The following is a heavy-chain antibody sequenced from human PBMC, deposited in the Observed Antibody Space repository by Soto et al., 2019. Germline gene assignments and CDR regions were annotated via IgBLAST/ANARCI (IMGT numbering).Heavy chain of an antibody. CDR3: AREGGESSDGLYYFDS. CDR1: GGSISSDDYY. Sequence: PSETLSLTCTVSGGSISSDDYYWSWIRQAPGRGLEWIGYIHSSGSIYYNPSLKSRATMSIDTAGNQFSLKLSSVTAADTAVYFCAREGGESSDGLYYFDSWGQGSLVTVSS. CDR2: IHSSGSI. J-gene: IGHJ4*02. D-gene: IGHD3-16*01. V-gene: IGHV4-30-4*01.